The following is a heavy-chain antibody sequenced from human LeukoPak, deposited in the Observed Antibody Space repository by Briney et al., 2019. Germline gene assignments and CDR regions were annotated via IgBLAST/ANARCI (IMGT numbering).Heavy chain of an antibody. Sequence: TGGSLRLSCAASGFTISRYAMSWVRQPPGKGLEWIGSIYYSGSTYYNPSLKSRVTISVDTSKNQFSLKLSSVTAADTAVYYCARLRQWLVPSDVWGQGTLVTVSS. V-gene: IGHV4-39*01. CDR1: GFTISRYA. D-gene: IGHD6-19*01. J-gene: IGHJ4*02. CDR2: IYYSGST. CDR3: ARLRQWLVPSDV.